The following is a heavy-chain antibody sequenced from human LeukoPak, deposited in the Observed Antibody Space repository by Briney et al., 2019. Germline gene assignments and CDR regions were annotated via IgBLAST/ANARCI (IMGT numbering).Heavy chain of an antibody. D-gene: IGHD5-18*01. Sequence: SESLSLTCAVYGGSFSGYYWSWIRQPPGKGLEWSGEINHSGSTNYNPSLKSRVTISVETSKNQFSLKLSSVTAADTAVYYCANTSSSYGTWGDDYWGQGTLVTVSS. CDR2: INHSGST. J-gene: IGHJ4*02. CDR3: ANTSSSYGTWGDDY. V-gene: IGHV4-34*01. CDR1: GGSFSGYY.